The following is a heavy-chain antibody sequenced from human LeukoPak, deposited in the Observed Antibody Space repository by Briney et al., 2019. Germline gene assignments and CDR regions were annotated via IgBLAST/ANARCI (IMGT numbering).Heavy chain of an antibody. CDR2: IRYDGSNK. CDR3: AKDPHVAYSGYEIGNDAFDI. V-gene: IGHV3-30*02. J-gene: IGHJ3*02. CDR1: GFTFSSYG. Sequence: GGSLRLSCAASGFTFSSYGMHWVRQAPGKGLEWVAFIRYDGSNKYYADSVKGRFTISRDNSKNTLYLQMNSLRAEDTAVYYCAKDPHVAYSGYEIGNDAFDIWGQGTMVTVSS. D-gene: IGHD5-12*01.